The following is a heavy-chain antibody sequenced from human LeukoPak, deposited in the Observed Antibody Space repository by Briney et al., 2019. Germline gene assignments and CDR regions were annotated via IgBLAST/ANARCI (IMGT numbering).Heavy chain of an antibody. V-gene: IGHV4-39*07. CDR3: ARHRVGLTRDFDY. Sequence: SETLSLTCTVSGDSFSSVTDYWAWIRQPPGKGLEWIASGDYSGGTYYNPSLESRVAISADMSKNQFSLKLTSVTGADTAVYYCARHRVGLTRDFDYWGQGTLVTVSS. J-gene: IGHJ4*02. CDR2: GDYSGGT. CDR1: GDSFSSVTDY. D-gene: IGHD1-26*01.